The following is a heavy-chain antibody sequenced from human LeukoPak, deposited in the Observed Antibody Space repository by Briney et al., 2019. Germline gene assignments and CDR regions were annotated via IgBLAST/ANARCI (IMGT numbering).Heavy chain of an antibody. CDR2: ITDSGNT. V-gene: IGHV3-23*01. CDR3: ANWYYYENGAYWC. Sequence: RPGGSLRLSCAASGFTFSNYGMSWVRQAQGKGLEWVSAITDSGNTFYADSVKGRFSISRGNSRNTLYLQMNSLRAEDTAVYYCANWYYYENGAYWCWGQGTLVSVSS. CDR1: GFTFSNYG. D-gene: IGHD3-22*01. J-gene: IGHJ4*02.